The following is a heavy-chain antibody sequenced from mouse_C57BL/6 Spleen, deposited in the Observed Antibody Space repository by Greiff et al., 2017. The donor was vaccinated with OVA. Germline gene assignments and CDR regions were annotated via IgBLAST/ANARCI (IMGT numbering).Heavy chain of an antibody. J-gene: IGHJ2*01. CDR2: ILPGSGST. CDR1: GYTFTGYW. Sequence: VKLQQSGAELMKPGASVKLSCKATGYTFTGYWIEWVKQRPGHGLEWIGEILPGSGSTNYNEKFKGKATLTADKSSSTAYMQFSSLTSEDSAIYYCVIWDPFGCWGQGTTLTVSS. D-gene: IGHD4-1*01. CDR3: VIWDPFGC. V-gene: IGHV1-9*01.